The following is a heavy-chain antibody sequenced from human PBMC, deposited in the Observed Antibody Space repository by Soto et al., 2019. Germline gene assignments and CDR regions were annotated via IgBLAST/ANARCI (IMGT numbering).Heavy chain of an antibody. Sequence: MPSETLSLTCTVSGGSISDSYWTWIRQPPGQGLEWIGFISYSGSTNYNPSLKSRVTMSVDTSKNQFSLNLRSMTAADTAMYYCARGVDRQWADYWGQGTLVTVSS. CDR2: ISYSGST. D-gene: IGHD6-19*01. CDR3: ARGVDRQWADY. CDR1: GGSISDSY. V-gene: IGHV4-59*01. J-gene: IGHJ4*02.